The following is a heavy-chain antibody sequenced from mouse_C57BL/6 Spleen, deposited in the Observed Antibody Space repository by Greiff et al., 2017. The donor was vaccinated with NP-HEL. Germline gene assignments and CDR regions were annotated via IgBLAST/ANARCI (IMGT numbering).Heavy chain of an antibody. CDR2: IYPGDGDT. Sequence: VQLQQSGAELVKPGASVKISCKASGYAFSSYWMNWVKQRPGKGLEWIGQIYPGDGDTNYNGKVKGKATLTADKSSSTAYMQLSSLTSEDSAVYFCARYGDSNYRFAYWGQGTLVTVSA. V-gene: IGHV1-80*01. CDR1: GYAFSSYW. CDR3: ARYGDSNYRFAY. D-gene: IGHD2-5*01. J-gene: IGHJ3*01.